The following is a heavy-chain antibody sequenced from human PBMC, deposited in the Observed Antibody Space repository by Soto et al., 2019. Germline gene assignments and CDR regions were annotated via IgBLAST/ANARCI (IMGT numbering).Heavy chain of an antibody. CDR3: ARGMAGEQIFYYFDY. J-gene: IGHJ4*02. V-gene: IGHV4-59*12. Sequence: PSETLSLTCTVSGGSISSYYWSWIRQPPGKGLEWIGDIYYSGSTNYNPSLKSRDNISVDTSKNQFSLKLSSVTAADTAVYYWARGMAGEQIFYYFDYWSQGALVTVSS. CDR1: GGSISSYY. D-gene: IGHD3-9*01. CDR2: IYYSGST.